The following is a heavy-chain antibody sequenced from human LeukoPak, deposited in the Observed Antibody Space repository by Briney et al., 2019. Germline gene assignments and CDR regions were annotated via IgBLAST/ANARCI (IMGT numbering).Heavy chain of an antibody. CDR1: GYSISSGYY. D-gene: IGHD3-10*01. J-gene: IGHJ4*02. Sequence: SETLSLTCTVSGYSISSGYYWGWIRQPPGKGLEWIGSIYYSGSTYYNPSLKSRVTISVDTSKNQFSLKLSSVTAADTAVYYCARVLVRGVIDYWGQGTLVTVSS. CDR3: ARVLVRGVIDY. V-gene: IGHV4-38-2*02. CDR2: IYYSGST.